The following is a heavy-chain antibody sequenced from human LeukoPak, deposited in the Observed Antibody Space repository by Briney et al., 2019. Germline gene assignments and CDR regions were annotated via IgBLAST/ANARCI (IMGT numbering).Heavy chain of an antibody. Sequence: SETLSLTCTVSGGSISSYYWSWIRQPPGKGLEWIGYIYYSGSTNYNPSFQSRVTMSVDPSKNQSSLRLTSVTAADTALYYCAKYIRDSGTYNFDYRGQGTLVTVSS. D-gene: IGHD1-14*01. CDR3: AKYIRDSGTYNFDY. CDR2: IYYSGST. V-gene: IGHV4-59*01. J-gene: IGHJ4*02. CDR1: GGSISSYY.